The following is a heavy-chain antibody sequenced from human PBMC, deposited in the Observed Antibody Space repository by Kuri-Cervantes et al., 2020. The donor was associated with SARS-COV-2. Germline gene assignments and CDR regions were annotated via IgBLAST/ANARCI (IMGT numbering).Heavy chain of an antibody. J-gene: IGHJ6*03. D-gene: IGHD3-10*01. CDR3: ARVWYYYMDV. V-gene: IGHV4-4*07. Sequence: GSLRLSCTVSGGSISSYYWSWIRQPAGKGLEWIGRIYTSGSTNYNPSLKSRVTMSVDTSKNQFSLKLSSVTAADTAMYYCARVWYYYMDVWGKGTTVTVSS. CDR1: GGSISSYY. CDR2: IYTSGST.